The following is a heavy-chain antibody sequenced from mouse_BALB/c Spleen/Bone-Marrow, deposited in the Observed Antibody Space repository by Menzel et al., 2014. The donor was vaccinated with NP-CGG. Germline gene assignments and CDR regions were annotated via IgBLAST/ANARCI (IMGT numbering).Heavy chain of an antibody. CDR3: AIPRYGSMDY. Sequence: EVQLQQSGPGLVKPSQSLSLPCSVTGYSITSGYYWNWIRQFPGNKLEWMGYINYDGNNNYNPSLKNRISITRDTSKNQFFLKLNSVTTEDTATYYGAIPRYGSMDYWGQGTSVTVSS. V-gene: IGHV3-6*02. J-gene: IGHJ4*01. D-gene: IGHD2-14*01. CDR1: GYSITSGYY. CDR2: INYDGNN.